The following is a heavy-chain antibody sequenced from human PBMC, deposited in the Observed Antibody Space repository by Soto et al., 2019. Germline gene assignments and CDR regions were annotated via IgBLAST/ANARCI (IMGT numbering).Heavy chain of an antibody. Sequence: FGTPSLTRTVSGGSLSSYYWGWFRQPPGKGLEWIGYIYYSGSTNYNPSLKSRVTISVDTSKNQFSLKLSSVTAADTAVYYCARVWGGAFDIWGQGTMVTVSS. J-gene: IGHJ3*02. V-gene: IGHV4-59*01. CDR2: IYYSGST. D-gene: IGHD3-10*01. CDR3: ARVWGGAFDI. CDR1: GGSLSSYY.